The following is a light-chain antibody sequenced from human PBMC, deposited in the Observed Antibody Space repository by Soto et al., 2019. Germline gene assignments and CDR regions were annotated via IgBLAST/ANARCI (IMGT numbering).Light chain of an antibody. Sequence: QSALTQPASVSGSPGQSITISCTGTSSDVGGYNYVSWYQQHPGKAPKLMIYEVSNRPSGVSNRFSGSKSGNTASLTISGLPAEDEADYYCSSYTSSSTPLYVFGTGTKLTVL. CDR2: EVS. CDR3: SSYTSSSTPLYV. J-gene: IGLJ1*01. CDR1: SSDVGGYNY. V-gene: IGLV2-14*01.